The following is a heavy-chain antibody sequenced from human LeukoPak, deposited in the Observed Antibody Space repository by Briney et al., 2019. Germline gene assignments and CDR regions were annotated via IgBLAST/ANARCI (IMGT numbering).Heavy chain of an antibody. Sequence: PSETLSLTCTVSGGSISSGSYYWSWIRQPAGKGLEWIGRIYTSGSTNYNPSLKSQVTISVDTSKNQFSLKLSSVTAADTAVYYCARQVATTATVDYWGQGTLVTVSS. J-gene: IGHJ4*02. CDR2: IYTSGST. V-gene: IGHV4-61*02. CDR1: GGSISSGSYY. D-gene: IGHD5-12*01. CDR3: ARQVATTATVDY.